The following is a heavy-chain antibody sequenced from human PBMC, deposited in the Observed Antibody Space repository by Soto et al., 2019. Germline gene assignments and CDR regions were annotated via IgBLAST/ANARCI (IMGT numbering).Heavy chain of an antibody. CDR3: AKEVGATSIYYYYYGMDV. J-gene: IGHJ6*02. CDR2: RSYDGSNK. V-gene: IGHV3-30*18. Sequence: PGGSLRLSCAASGFTCSSYGMHWVRQAPGKGLEWVAVRSYDGSNKYYADSVKGRFTISRDNSKNTLYLQMNSLRAEDTAVYYCAKEVGATSIYYYYYGMDVWGQGTTVTVSS. CDR1: GFTCSSYG. D-gene: IGHD1-26*01.